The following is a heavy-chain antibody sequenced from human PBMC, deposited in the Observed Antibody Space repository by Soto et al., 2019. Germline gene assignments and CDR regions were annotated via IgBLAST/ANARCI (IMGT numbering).Heavy chain of an antibody. Sequence: SVKVSCKASGGTFSSYAISWVRQAPVQGLEWMGGIIPIFGTANYAQKFQGRVTITADESTSTAYMELSSLRSEDTAVYYCASSFGGYSYGYYYYYGMDVWGQGTTVTVSS. CDR3: ASSFGGYSYGYYYYYGMDV. CDR1: GGTFSSYA. V-gene: IGHV1-69*13. D-gene: IGHD5-18*01. J-gene: IGHJ6*02. CDR2: IIPIFGTA.